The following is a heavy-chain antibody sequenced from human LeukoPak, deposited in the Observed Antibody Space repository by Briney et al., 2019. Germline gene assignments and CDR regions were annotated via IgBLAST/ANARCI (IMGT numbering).Heavy chain of an antibody. V-gene: IGHV3-9*01. Sequence: PGGSLRLSCAASGFTFDDYAMPWVRQAPGKGLEWVSGISWNSGSIGYADSVKGRFTISRDNAKNSLYLQMNSLRAEDTALYYCAGGSYSVFDYWGQGTLVTVSS. CDR3: AGGSYSVFDY. CDR1: GFTFDDYA. D-gene: IGHD1-26*01. J-gene: IGHJ4*02. CDR2: ISWNSGSI.